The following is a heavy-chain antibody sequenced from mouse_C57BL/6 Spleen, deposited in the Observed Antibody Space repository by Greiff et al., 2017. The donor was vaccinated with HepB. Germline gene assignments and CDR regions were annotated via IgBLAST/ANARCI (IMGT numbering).Heavy chain of an antibody. Sequence: QVQLQQPGAELVKPGASVKVSCKASGYTFTSYWMHWVKQRPGQGLEWIGRIHPSDSDTNYNQKFKGKATLTVDKSSSTAYMHLSSLTSEDSAVYYCAMNQDVRYFDYWGQGTTLTVSS. CDR3: AMNQDVRYFDY. CDR2: IHPSDSDT. CDR1: GYTFTSYW. V-gene: IGHV1-74*01. J-gene: IGHJ2*01.